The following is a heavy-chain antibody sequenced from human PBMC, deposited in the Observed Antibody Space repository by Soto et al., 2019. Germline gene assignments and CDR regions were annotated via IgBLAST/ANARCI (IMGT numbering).Heavy chain of an antibody. CDR2: ISTDSGNT. CDR3: AREARDGWFDP. J-gene: IGHJ5*02. V-gene: IGHV1-18*01. Sequence: QVQLVQSGAEVKKPGASVKVSCKASGYTFTSYDISWVRQAPGQGLEWMGWISTDSGNTNYAQKFRGRVTMTTDTSAGTVYMEPRSLRSDDTAVYYCAREARDGWFDPWGQGTLVTVSS. CDR1: GYTFTSYD.